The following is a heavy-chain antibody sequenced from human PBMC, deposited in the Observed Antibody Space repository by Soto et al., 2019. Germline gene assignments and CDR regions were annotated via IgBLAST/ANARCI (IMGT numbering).Heavy chain of an antibody. V-gene: IGHV3-23*01. D-gene: IGHD2-2*01. Sequence: EVQLLESGGGLVQPGGSLRLSCAASGFTFNNYAMGWVRKAPGKGLEWVSAITDSGDDTYYIDSVKGRFTISRDNSKSTLYLQMNSLRAEDTAIYYCAKLGSSSWSPHYYFDYWGQGTLVTVSS. CDR1: GFTFNNYA. J-gene: IGHJ4*02. CDR2: ITDSGDDT. CDR3: AKLGSSSWSPHYYFDY.